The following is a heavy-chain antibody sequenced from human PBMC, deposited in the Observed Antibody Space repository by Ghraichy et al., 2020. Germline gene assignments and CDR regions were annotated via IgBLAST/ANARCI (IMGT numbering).Heavy chain of an antibody. J-gene: IGHJ6*02. D-gene: IGHD2-2*02. CDR1: GGSFSGYY. V-gene: IGHV4-34*01. Sequence: SETLSLTCAVYGGSFSGYYWSWIRQPPGKGLEWIGEINHSGSTNYNPSLKSRVTISVDTSKNQFSLKLSSVTAADTAVYYCARGGGYCSSTSCYSRGFVSHYYYYGMDVWGQGTTVTVSS. CDR3: ARGGGYCSSTSCYSRGFVSHYYYYGMDV. CDR2: INHSGST.